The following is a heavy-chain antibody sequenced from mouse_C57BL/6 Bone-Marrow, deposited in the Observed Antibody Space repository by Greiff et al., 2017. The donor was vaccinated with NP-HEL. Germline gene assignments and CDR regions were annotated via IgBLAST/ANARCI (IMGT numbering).Heavy chain of an antibody. J-gene: IGHJ4*01. D-gene: IGHD3-1*01. V-gene: IGHV7-1*01. CDR1: GFTFSDFY. CDR2: SRNKANDYTT. CDR3: ARDASDYYDAMGY. Sequence: EVKLVESGGGLVQSGRSLRLSCATSGFTFSDFYMEWVRQAPGKGLEWIAASRNKANDYTTEYSASVKGRFIVSRDTSQSILYLQMNALRAEDTAIYYCARDASDYYDAMGYWGQGTSVTFSS.